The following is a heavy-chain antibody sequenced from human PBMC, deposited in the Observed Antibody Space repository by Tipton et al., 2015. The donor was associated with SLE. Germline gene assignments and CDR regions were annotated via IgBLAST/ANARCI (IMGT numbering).Heavy chain of an antibody. D-gene: IGHD3-16*01. Sequence: GSLRLSCAVSGFTFSDHYMDWVRQAPGKGLEWVGRIRSKSEGGTRDYPAPVKGRFTISRDDSRNTLYLQMNSLKTEDTGVYYCKTDPWAGGDVWGKGTTVIVSS. CDR3: KTDPWAGGDV. V-gene: IGHV3-15*01. CDR2: IRSKSEGGTR. J-gene: IGHJ6*04. CDR1: GFTFSDHY.